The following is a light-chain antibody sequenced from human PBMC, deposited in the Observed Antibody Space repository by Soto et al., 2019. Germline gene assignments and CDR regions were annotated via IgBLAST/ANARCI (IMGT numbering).Light chain of an antibody. CDR1: QVISSW. CDR3: QQANSFPLT. J-gene: IGKJ4*01. CDR2: TGS. V-gene: IGKV1-12*01. Sequence: DIQMTQSPSSVSASVGDRVSITCRASQVISSWLAWYQQKPGEALKLLIYTGSSLQSGVPSRFSGTGSGTDFTLTISSLQPEDVATYYCQQANSFPLTFGGGTKVEIK.